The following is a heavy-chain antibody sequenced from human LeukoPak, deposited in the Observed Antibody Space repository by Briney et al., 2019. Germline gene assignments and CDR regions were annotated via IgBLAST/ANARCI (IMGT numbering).Heavy chain of an antibody. CDR1: GGSFSGYY. D-gene: IGHD3-10*01. J-gene: IGHJ4*02. Sequence: PSETLSLTCAVYGGSFSGYYWSWIRQPPGKGLEWIGEINHSGSTNYNPSLKSRVTMSVDTSKNQFSLKLSSVTAADTAVYYCAREVRRGGYYFDYWGQGTLVTVSS. CDR3: AREVRRGGYYFDY. V-gene: IGHV4-34*01. CDR2: INHSGST.